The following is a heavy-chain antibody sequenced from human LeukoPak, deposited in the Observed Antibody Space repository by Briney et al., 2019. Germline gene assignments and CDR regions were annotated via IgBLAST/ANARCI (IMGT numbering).Heavy chain of an antibody. CDR3: AKDIADYYDSSGSARGY. J-gene: IGHJ4*02. D-gene: IGHD3-22*01. Sequence: QPGGSLRLSCAASGFTFSSYGMHWVRQAPGKGLEWVAFIRYDGSNKYYADSVKGRFTISRDNSKNTLYLQMNSLRAEDTAVYYCAKDIADYYDSSGSARGYWGQGTLVTVSS. V-gene: IGHV3-30*02. CDR2: IRYDGSNK. CDR1: GFTFSSYG.